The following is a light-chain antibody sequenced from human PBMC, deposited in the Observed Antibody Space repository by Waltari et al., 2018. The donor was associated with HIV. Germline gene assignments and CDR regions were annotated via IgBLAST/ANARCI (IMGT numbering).Light chain of an antibody. J-gene: IGKJ2*01. CDR3: QQYHNWPQT. CDR1: QSVYNN. V-gene: IGKV3-15*01. CDR2: GAS. Sequence: DIVMTQSPAILSLSTGESATLSCRASQSVYNNLAWYQQKNGQAPRLLIYGASTRATDIPDRFSGSGSGTEFTLTVSSLQSGDFAVYYCQQYHNWPQTFGRGTKVEIK.